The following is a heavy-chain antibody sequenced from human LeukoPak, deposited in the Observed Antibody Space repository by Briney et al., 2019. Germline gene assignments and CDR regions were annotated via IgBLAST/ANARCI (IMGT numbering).Heavy chain of an antibody. CDR1: GFTFSSYA. CDR3: ARDSQGSGWYSFYYYYCGMDV. J-gene: IGHJ6*02. Sequence: GGSLRLSCAASGFTFSSYAMHWVRQAPGKGLEWVAVISYDGSNKYYADSVKGRFTISRDNSKNTLYLQMNSLRAEDTAVYYCARDSQGSGWYSFYYYYCGMDVWGQGTTVTVSS. V-gene: IGHV3-30-3*01. CDR2: ISYDGSNK. D-gene: IGHD6-19*01.